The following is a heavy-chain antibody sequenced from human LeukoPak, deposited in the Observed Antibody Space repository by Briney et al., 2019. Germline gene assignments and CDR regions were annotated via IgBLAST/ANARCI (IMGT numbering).Heavy chain of an antibody. V-gene: IGHV4-39*07. Sequence: SETLSLTCTVSGDSLTGYYWGWIRQPPGKGLEWIGNIYYTGNTYYNPSLKSRVTISLDTSKNRFSLKVISMPAADTAVDYCTKSDGSGLIRICGRGTMVTVSS. CDR3: TKSDGSGLIRI. CDR2: IYYTGNT. D-gene: IGHD3-22*01. CDR1: GDSLTGYY. J-gene: IGHJ3*02.